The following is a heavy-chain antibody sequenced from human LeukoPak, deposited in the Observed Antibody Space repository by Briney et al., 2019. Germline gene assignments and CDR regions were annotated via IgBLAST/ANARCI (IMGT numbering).Heavy chain of an antibody. D-gene: IGHD6-19*01. CDR3: ARERNLEIAVAGTIFDY. V-gene: IGHV3-66*01. Sequence: GGSLRLSCAASGFTVSSKYMGWVRQAPGKGLEWVSVIYSGGSTYYADSVKGRFTISRDNSKNTLYLQMNSLRGEDTAVYYCARERNLEIAVAGTIFDYWGQGTLITVSS. J-gene: IGHJ4*02. CDR2: IYSGGST. CDR1: GFTVSSKY.